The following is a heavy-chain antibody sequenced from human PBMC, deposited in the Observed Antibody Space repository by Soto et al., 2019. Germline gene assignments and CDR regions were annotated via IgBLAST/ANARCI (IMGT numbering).Heavy chain of an antibody. CDR3: ARDLGGYVHLWDKSNY. D-gene: IGHD5-12*01. J-gene: IGHJ4*02. CDR2: VSFDGSEK. V-gene: IGHV3-30*04. Sequence: QVQLVESGGGVVQPGASLRLSCVASGFRFSGFAMHWVRQAPGKGLEWVAVVSFDGSEKFYVYSVKGRFSISRDDFHSTVFLQMDSLRPEDTGVYYCARDLGGYVHLWDKSNYWGQGTLLNVSS. CDR1: GFRFSGFA.